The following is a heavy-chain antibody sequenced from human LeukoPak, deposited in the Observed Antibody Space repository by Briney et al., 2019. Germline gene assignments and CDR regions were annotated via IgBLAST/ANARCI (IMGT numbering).Heavy chain of an antibody. Sequence: SETLSLTCTVSGGSISSYYLSWIRQPPGKGLEWIGYIYYSGSTNYNPSLKSRVTISVDTSKNQFSLKLSSVTAADTAVYYCASGGWNFDYWGQGTLVTVSS. CDR3: ASGGWNFDY. CDR2: IYYSGST. D-gene: IGHD6-19*01. J-gene: IGHJ4*02. CDR1: GGSISSYY. V-gene: IGHV4-59*08.